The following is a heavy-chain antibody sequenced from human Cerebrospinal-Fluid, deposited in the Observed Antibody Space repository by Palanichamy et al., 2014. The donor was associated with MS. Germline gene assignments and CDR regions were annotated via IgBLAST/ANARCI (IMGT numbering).Heavy chain of an antibody. Sequence: EVQLVESGGGLVRPGRSLRLSCTASGFTFVDYDMSWVRQAPGKGLEWVGFIRSKAYSGTVEYAASVKGRITISRDNSKSIVYLQLNSLKTEDTAVYYCTRDGYMLAVAGAFDYWGQGTLVTVSS. J-gene: IGHJ4*02. D-gene: IGHD6-19*01. CDR1: GFTFVDYD. CDR2: IRSKAYSGTV. CDR3: TRDGYMLAVAGAFDY. V-gene: IGHV3-49*04.